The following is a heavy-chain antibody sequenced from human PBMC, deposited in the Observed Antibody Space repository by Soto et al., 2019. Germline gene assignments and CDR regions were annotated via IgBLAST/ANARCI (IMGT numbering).Heavy chain of an antibody. Sequence: PSQTLLLTCAISGDSVSSNSAAWNWIRQSPSRGLEWLGRTYYRSRWYTDYAVSVKSRITINPDTSKNQFSLQLNSVTPEDTAVYYCVAEARVSETSYNAPKDYYYSAMDVWGQGTTVTVSS. V-gene: IGHV6-1*01. CDR1: GDSVSSNSAA. CDR2: TYYRSRWYT. D-gene: IGHD3-10*01. CDR3: VAEARVSETSYNAPKDYYYSAMDV. J-gene: IGHJ6*02.